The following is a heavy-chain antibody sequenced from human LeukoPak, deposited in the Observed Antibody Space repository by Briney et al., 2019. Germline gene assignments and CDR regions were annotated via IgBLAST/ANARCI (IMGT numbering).Heavy chain of an antibody. V-gene: IGHV1-18*01. D-gene: IGHD3-3*01. CDR3: ARDHYDFWSGYTAHAFDI. CDR2: ISAYNGNT. J-gene: IGHJ3*02. CDR1: GYTFTSYG. Sequence: ASVKVSCKASGYTFTSYGISWVRQAPGQGLEWMGWISAYNGNTNYAQKLQGRVTMTTDTSTSTAYMELRSLRSDDTAVYYCARDHYDFWSGYTAHAFDIWVQGTMVTVSS.